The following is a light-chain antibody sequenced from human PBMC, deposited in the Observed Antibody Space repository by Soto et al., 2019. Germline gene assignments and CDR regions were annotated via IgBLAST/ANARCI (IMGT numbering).Light chain of an antibody. Sequence: QSVLTQPPSVSGAPGQRVTFSCTGSSSNLGAGYDVHWYQLLPGTAPKLLIYGNNNRPSGVPDRFSGSKSGTSASLAITGLQAEDEADYYCQCYDSSLSGSVFGGGTKLTVL. CDR3: QCYDSSLSGSV. V-gene: IGLV1-40*01. CDR2: GNN. CDR1: SSNLGAGYD. J-gene: IGLJ3*02.